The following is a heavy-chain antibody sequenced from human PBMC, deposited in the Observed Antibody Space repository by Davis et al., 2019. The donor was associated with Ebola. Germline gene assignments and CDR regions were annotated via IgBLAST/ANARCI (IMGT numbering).Heavy chain of an antibody. J-gene: IGHJ3*02. V-gene: IGHV1-46*03. CDR2: INPHDGRT. Sequence: ASVTVSCKASGYTLTNYYMHWVRQPPGQRLEWLGMINPHDGRTIYAQKFQGRVTVTRDTSTTTVYMDLSSLRSEDTALYYCTTPGGQDSGYDVFDIWGQGTMVTVSS. CDR1: GYTLTNYY. D-gene: IGHD5-12*01. CDR3: TTPGGQDSGYDVFDI.